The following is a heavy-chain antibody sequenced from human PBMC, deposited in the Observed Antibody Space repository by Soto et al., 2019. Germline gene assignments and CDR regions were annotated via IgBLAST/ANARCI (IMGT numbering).Heavy chain of an antibody. V-gene: IGHV4-59*01. D-gene: IGHD3-10*01. CDR2: IYYSGST. J-gene: IGHJ4*02. CDR3: ARGDYYGRSDY. Sequence: SETLSLTCTASGGSIGSISSFYWSWIRRPPGKGLEWIGYIYYSGSTSYNPSLKSRVTISLDTSKNQFSLKLRSVIAADTAVYYCARGDYYGRSDYWGQGTLVTVSS. CDR1: GGSIGSISSFY.